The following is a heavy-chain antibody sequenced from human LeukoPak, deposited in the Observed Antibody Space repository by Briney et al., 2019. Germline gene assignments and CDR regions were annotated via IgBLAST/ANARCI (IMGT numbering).Heavy chain of an antibody. CDR3: ARDTGEVGYFDY. Sequence: GASVKVSCKASGYTFTSYGISWVRQAPGQGLEWMGWISAYNGNTNYAQKLQGRLTMTRDTSTSTVYMELSSLRSEDTAVYYCARDTGEVGYFDYWGQGTLVTVSS. CDR1: GYTFTSYG. V-gene: IGHV1-18*01. D-gene: IGHD3-16*01. J-gene: IGHJ4*02. CDR2: ISAYNGNT.